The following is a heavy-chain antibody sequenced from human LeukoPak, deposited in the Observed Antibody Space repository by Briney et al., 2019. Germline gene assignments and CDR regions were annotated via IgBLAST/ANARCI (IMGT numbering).Heavy chain of an antibody. V-gene: IGHV1-69*06. CDR1: GGTFSSYA. J-gene: IGHJ4*02. CDR2: IIPIFGTA. Sequence: ASVKVSCKVSGGTFSSYAISWVRQAPGQGLEWMGGIIPIFGTANYAQKFQGRVTITADKSTSTAYMELSSLRSEDTAVYYCAREGSGSYYSYWGQGTLVTVSS. D-gene: IGHD3-10*01. CDR3: AREGSGSYYSY.